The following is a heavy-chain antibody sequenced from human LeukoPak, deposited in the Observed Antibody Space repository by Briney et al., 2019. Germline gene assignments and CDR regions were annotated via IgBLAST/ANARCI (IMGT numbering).Heavy chain of an antibody. CDR3: ARGPNYGDRVDYFDY. D-gene: IGHD4-17*01. J-gene: IGHJ4*02. Sequence: GGSLRLSCAASGFIFRNHWMSWVRQVPGRALEWVAHIKQDGNEKHYVDSVEGRFTLSRGDSKNSLYLQMNSLRVDDSAVYYCARGPNYGDRVDYFDYWGQGTLVTVSS. CDR1: GFIFRNHW. CDR2: IKQDGNEK. V-gene: IGHV3-7*01.